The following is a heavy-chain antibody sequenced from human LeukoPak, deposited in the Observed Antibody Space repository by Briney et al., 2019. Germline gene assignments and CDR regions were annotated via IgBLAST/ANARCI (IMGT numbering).Heavy chain of an antibody. V-gene: IGHV4-39*01. D-gene: IGHD6-19*01. CDR1: GGSISSSGHY. CDR3: ARRRAGRDSFDP. Sequence: SETLSLTCTVSGGSISSSGHYWGWIRQPPGKGLEWIGSIYYSGNTYYNPSLKSRVTISVDTSKNQFSLKLSSVTATDTAVYYCARRRAGRDSFDPWGQGTLVTVSS. CDR2: IYYSGNT. J-gene: IGHJ5*02.